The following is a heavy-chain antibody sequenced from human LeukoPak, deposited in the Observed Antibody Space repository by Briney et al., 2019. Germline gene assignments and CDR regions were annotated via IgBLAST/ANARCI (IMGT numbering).Heavy chain of an antibody. Sequence: GGSLGLSCAASGFTFISYAMHWVRQAPGKGLEWVAVISYDGNNKYYADSVKGRFTISRDNSKNTLYLQMNSLRAEDTAVYYCARDNSSSWSLLGHFDYWGQGTLVTVSS. D-gene: IGHD6-13*01. J-gene: IGHJ4*02. CDR1: GFTFISYA. CDR3: ARDNSSSWSLLGHFDY. V-gene: IGHV3-30-3*01. CDR2: ISYDGNNK.